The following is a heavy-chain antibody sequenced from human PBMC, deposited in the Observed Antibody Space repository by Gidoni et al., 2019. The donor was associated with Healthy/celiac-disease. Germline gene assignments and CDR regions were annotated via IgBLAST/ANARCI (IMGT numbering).Heavy chain of an antibody. CDR3: ARAGLDAFDV. V-gene: IGHV4-59*01. Sequence: QVLLQESGPGRVKPSETLSLTCTVSGASITSFYWGWLRQPPGKGLEWIAFSYYGGTTNYNPSLQSRVIISADKSKNQFSLSLSSVTTADTAVYYCARAGLDAFDVWGPGTMVTISS. CDR1: GASITSFY. D-gene: IGHD6-19*01. J-gene: IGHJ3*01. CDR2: SYYGGTT.